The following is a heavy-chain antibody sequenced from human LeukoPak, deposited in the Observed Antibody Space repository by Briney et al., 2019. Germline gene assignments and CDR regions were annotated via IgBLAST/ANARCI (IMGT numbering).Heavy chain of an antibody. CDR1: GYTFSSYG. V-gene: IGHV1-18*01. CDR3: AGDDRSGSWSWFDP. Sequence: ASVKVSCKASGYTFSSYGISWLRQAPGQGLEWMGWISPYSGNTNYAQKLQGRVTMTTDTSTSTAHMELRSLRSDDTAIYYCAGDDRSGSWSWFDPWGQGTLVTVSS. D-gene: IGHD3-22*01. CDR2: ISPYSGNT. J-gene: IGHJ5*02.